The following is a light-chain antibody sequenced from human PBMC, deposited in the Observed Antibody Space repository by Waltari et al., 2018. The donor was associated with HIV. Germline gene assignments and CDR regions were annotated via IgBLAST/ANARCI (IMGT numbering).Light chain of an antibody. Sequence: SYVLTQPPSVSVAPGATARITCGGNNIGGKSVPWYQQKQGQAPVLLLFGGSDRPPGIPGRFSGSNSGNTATLTISRVEAGDEADYYCQVWDRSSDHWVFGGGTKLPVL. J-gene: IGLJ3*02. V-gene: IGLV3-21*02. CDR2: GGS. CDR1: NIGGKS. CDR3: QVWDRSSDHWV.